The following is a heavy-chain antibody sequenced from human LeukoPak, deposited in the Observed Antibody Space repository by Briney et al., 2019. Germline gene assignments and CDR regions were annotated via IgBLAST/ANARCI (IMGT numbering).Heavy chain of an antibody. CDR3: ARGDYDFYYYMDV. Sequence: SETLSLTCTVSGYSISSGYYWGWIRQPPGKGLEWIGSIYHSGSTYYNPSLKSRVTISVDTSKNQFSLKLSSVTAAGTAVYYCARGDYDFYYYMDVWGKGTTVTVSS. CDR2: IYHSGST. J-gene: IGHJ6*03. CDR1: GYSISSGYY. D-gene: IGHD3-3*01. V-gene: IGHV4-38-2*02.